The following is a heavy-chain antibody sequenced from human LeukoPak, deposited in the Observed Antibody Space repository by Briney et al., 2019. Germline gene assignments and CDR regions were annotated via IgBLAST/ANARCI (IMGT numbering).Heavy chain of an antibody. CDR3: ARDGCKGSSTSSLDY. J-gene: IGHJ4*02. CDR2: ISYDGSNK. V-gene: IGHV3-30-3*01. D-gene: IGHD2-2*01. Sequence: GGSLRLSCAASGFIFSSYAMHWVRQAPGKGVEWVAVISYDGSNKYYADSVKGRFTISRDNSKNTLYLQMNSLRAEDTAVYYCARDGCKGSSTSSLDYWGQGTLVTVSS. CDR1: GFIFSSYA.